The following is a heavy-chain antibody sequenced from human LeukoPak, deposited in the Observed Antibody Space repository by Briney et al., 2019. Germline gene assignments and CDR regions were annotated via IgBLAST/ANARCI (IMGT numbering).Heavy chain of an antibody. CDR1: GGSISSGDYY. CDR2: IYYSGST. J-gene: IGHJ4*02. Sequence: SETLSLTCTVSGGSISSGDYYWSWIRQPPGKGLEWIGYIYYSGSTYYNPSLKSRVTISVDTSKNQFSLKLSSVTAADTAVYYCARGRGEYSGSYYYFDYWGQGTLVTVSS. D-gene: IGHD1-26*01. V-gene: IGHV4-30-4*08. CDR3: ARGRGEYSGSYYYFDY.